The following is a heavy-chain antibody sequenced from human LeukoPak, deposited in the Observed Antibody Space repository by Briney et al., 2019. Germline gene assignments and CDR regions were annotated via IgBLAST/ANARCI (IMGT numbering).Heavy chain of an antibody. J-gene: IGHJ4*02. CDR3: ARQEAAGPLLD. V-gene: IGHV4-39*01. D-gene: IGHD6-13*01. CDR1: GGSISSSSYY. Sequence: PSETLSLTCTVSGGSISSSSYYWGWIRQPPGKGLKWIGSIYYSGSTYYNPSLKSRVTISVDTSKNQFSLKLSSVTAADTAVYYCARQEAAGPLLDWGQGTLVTVSS. CDR2: IYYSGST.